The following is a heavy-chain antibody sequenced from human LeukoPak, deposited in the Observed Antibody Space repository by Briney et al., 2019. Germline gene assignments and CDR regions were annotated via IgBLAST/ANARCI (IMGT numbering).Heavy chain of an antibody. V-gene: IGHV1-2*02. CDR1: GYTFAGYY. D-gene: IGHD6-13*01. CDR2: INPNSGGT. Sequence: ASVKVSCKASGYTFAGYYMHWVRQAPGQGLEWMGWINPNSGGTNYAQKFQGRVTMTRDTSISTAYMELSRLRSDDTAVYYCARERSPFGSSPLGYWGQGTLVTVSS. J-gene: IGHJ4*02. CDR3: ARERSPFGSSPLGY.